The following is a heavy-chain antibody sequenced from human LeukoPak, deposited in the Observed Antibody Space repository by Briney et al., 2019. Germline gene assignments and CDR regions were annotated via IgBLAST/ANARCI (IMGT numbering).Heavy chain of an antibody. V-gene: IGHV4-31*03. D-gene: IGHD1-20*01. J-gene: IGHJ4*02. CDR2: IYYSGST. CDR3: ARGIIRYNWNYDDY. Sequence: SQTLSLTCTVSGGSISSVGYYWSWIRQHPGKGLEWIGYIYYSGSTYYNPSLKSRVTISVDTSKNQFSLKLSSVTAADTAVYSCARGIIRYNWNYDDYWGQGTLVTVSS. CDR1: GGSISSVGYY.